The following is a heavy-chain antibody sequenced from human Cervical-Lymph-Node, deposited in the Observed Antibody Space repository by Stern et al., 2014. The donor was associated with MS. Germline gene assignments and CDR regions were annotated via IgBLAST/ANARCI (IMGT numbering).Heavy chain of an antibody. CDR1: GYNFYTSW. CDR3: ARHQYGDSRSWFDP. J-gene: IGHJ5*01. D-gene: IGHD4-17*01. Sequence: VQLVESGAEVKKPGESLKISCKASGYNFYTSWIGWVRQMPGKGLEWMGIIYPGDSDTRYRPSFQGQVTISVDTSLSTAYLQWRSLKASDTGMYFCARHQYGDSRSWFDPWGQGTLVTVSS. V-gene: IGHV5-51*01. CDR2: IYPGDSDT.